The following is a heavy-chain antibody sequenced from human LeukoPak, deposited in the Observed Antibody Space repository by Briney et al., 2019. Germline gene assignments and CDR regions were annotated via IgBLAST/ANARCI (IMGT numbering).Heavy chain of an antibody. Sequence: GGSLRLPCAASGFTFSDYYMSWIRQAPGKGLEWVSYISTRVSYISTSGSNIYYADSVKGRFTISRDNAKNSVYLQMNSLRAEDTAVYYCARVGRAITAAGFGAFDVWGQGTMATVSS. J-gene: IGHJ3*01. D-gene: IGHD6-13*01. V-gene: IGHV3-11*01. CDR3: ARVGRAITAAGFGAFDV. CDR1: GFTFSDYY. CDR2: ISTRVSYISTSGSNI.